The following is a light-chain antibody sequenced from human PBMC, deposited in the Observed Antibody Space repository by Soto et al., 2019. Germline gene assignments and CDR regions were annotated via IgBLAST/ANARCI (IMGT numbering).Light chain of an antibody. CDR1: ISDVGGYNY. CDR2: EVS. J-gene: IGLJ1*01. Sequence: QYVRTQPSSLSGSPGQSITISCTGTISDVGGYNYVSWYQQHPGKAPKLMIYEVSNRPSGVSNRFSGSKSGNTASLTVSGLQAEDEADYYCSSYTSSSTTLYVFGTGTKVTVL. V-gene: IGLV2-14*01. CDR3: SSYTSSSTTLYV.